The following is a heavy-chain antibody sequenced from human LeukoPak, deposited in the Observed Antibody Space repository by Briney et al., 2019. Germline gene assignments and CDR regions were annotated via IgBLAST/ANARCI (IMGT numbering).Heavy chain of an antibody. Sequence: GGSLRLSCAASGFTVSSNYMGWVRQAPGKGLEWVSVLYSGGNTYYADSVKGRFTISSDNSKNTLYLQMNSLRAEDTAVYYCATSPATGNIYFDLWGRGTLVTVSS. CDR3: ATSPATGNIYFDL. CDR1: GFTVSSNY. V-gene: IGHV3-66*01. CDR2: LYSGGNT. D-gene: IGHD6-13*01. J-gene: IGHJ2*01.